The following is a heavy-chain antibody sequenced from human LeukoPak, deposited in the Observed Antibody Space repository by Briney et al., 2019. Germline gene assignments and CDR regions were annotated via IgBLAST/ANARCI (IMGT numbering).Heavy chain of an antibody. CDR1: GFTVSSNY. V-gene: IGHV3-53*01. CDR3: ARVRRDGYPTDS. D-gene: IGHD5-24*01. Sequence: GGSLRLSCAASGFTVSSNYMSWVRQAPGKGLEWVSVIYSGGSTYYADSVKGRFTISRDNSKNTLYLQMNSLRAEDTAVYYCARVRRDGYPTDSWGQGTLVTVSS. J-gene: IGHJ4*02. CDR2: IYSGGST.